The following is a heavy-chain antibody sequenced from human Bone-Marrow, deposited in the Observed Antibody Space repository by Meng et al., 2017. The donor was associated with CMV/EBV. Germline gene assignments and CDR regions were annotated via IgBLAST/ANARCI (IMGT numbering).Heavy chain of an antibody. CDR1: GFTFSSYS. Sequence: GESLKISCAASGFTFSSYSMNWVRQAPGKGLEWVSSISSSSSYIYYADSVKGRFTISRDNAKNSLYLQMNSLRAEDTAVYYCARSGSGGGAFDIWAQGTMATVPS. D-gene: IGHD2-15*01. J-gene: IGHJ3*02. V-gene: IGHV3-21*01. CDR2: ISSSSSYI. CDR3: ARSGSGGGAFDI.